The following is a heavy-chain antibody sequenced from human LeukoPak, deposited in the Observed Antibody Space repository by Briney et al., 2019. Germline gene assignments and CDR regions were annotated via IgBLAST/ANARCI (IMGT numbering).Heavy chain of an antibody. J-gene: IGHJ5*02. Sequence: GGSLRLSCVVSGLTVSNNYMTWVRQAPGKGLEWVSLIFSGGGTYYADSVKGRFTISRDSSKNTLYLQMNSLRAEDTALYYCARDPGAAAGNLWSWGQGTLVTISS. CDR2: IFSGGGT. V-gene: IGHV3-66*01. CDR1: GLTVSNNY. CDR3: ARDPGAAAGNLWS. D-gene: IGHD6-25*01.